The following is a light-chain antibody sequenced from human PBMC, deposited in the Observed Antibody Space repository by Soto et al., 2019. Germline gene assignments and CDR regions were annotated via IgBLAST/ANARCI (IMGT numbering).Light chain of an antibody. CDR3: QQLFDSPIT. Sequence: GEILTIPGRDSNLITTYLAWYQVKSGQAPRLLIYAVSTLDSGVPSRFSATVSGTEFTLSITSLQPEDFATYSCQQLFDSPITFGQGTRLEIK. J-gene: IGKJ5*01. V-gene: IGKV1-9*01. CDR1: NLITTY. CDR2: AVS.